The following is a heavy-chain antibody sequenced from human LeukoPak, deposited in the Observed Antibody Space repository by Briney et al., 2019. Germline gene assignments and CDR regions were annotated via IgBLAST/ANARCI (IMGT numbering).Heavy chain of an antibody. D-gene: IGHD3-3*01. CDR3: ARVPRVVTIFGVVGDAFDI. CDR2: IYYSGST. CDR1: GGSISSYY. V-gene: IGHV4-59*01. Sequence: SETLSLTCTVSGGSISSYYWSWIRQPPGKGLEWIGYIYYSGSTNYNPSLKSRVTISVDTSKNQFSLKLSSVTAADTAVYYCARVPRVVTIFGVVGDAFDIWGQGTMVTVSS. J-gene: IGHJ3*02.